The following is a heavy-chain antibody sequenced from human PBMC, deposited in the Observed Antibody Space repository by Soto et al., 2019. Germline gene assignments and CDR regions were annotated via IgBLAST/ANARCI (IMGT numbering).Heavy chain of an antibody. D-gene: IGHD2-21*02. CDR1: GASVSSGNFH. Sequence: QVQLQESGPGLVEPSETLSLTCAISGASVSSGNFHWSWIRQPPGKGLEWIGQMHPRGSSNYKSSLKSRIIISLDTARNQFSLKLGSVSAADTAIYFCAAYREGIGGDGYWGQGTLVTVSS. CDR3: AAYREGIGGDGY. CDR2: MHPRGSS. V-gene: IGHV4-61*01. J-gene: IGHJ4*02.